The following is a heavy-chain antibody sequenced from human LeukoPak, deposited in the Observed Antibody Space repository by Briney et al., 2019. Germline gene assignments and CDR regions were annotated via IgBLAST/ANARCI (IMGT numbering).Heavy chain of an antibody. CDR2: ISSSSSYI. D-gene: IGHD6-13*01. CDR3: ARDSPAAAHY. Sequence: GGTLRLSCAASGFTFSSYSMNWVRQAPGKGLEWVSSISSSSSYIYYADSVKGRFTISRDNAKNSLYLQMNSLRAEDTAVYYCARDSPAAAHYWGQGTLVTVSS. CDR1: GFTFSSYS. V-gene: IGHV3-21*01. J-gene: IGHJ4*02.